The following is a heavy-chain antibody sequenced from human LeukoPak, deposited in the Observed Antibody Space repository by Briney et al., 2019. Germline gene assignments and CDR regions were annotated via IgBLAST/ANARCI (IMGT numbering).Heavy chain of an antibody. J-gene: IGHJ3*02. CDR3: ARDPRDDAFDI. CDR2: ISYDGSNK. CDR1: GFTFSSYA. Sequence: PGRSLRLSCAASGFTFSSYAMHWVRQAPGKGLEWVAVISYDGSNKYYADSVKGRFTISRDNSKNTLYLQMNSLRAEDTAVYYCARDPRDDAFDIWRQGTMVSVSS. V-gene: IGHV3-30*04.